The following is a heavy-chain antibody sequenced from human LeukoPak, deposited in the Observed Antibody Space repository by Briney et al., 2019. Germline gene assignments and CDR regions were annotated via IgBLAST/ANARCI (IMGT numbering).Heavy chain of an antibody. D-gene: IGHD2-2*01. Sequence: GASVKVSCKASGYTFTGYYIHWVRQAPGQGLEWMGWINPNNGGTSDAQKFQGRVTMTRDTSISTAYMELSRLRSDDTAVYYCARRYCSSTSCYDYFDYWGQGILVTVSS. J-gene: IGHJ4*02. V-gene: IGHV1-2*02. CDR3: ARRYCSSTSCYDYFDY. CDR1: GYTFTGYY. CDR2: INPNNGGT.